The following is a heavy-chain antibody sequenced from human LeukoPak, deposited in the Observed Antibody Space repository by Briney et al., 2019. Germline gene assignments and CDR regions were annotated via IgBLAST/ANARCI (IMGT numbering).Heavy chain of an antibody. D-gene: IGHD3-10*01. J-gene: IGHJ3*02. Sequence: ASVKVSCKASGYAFTSYAMNWVRQAPGQGLEWMGWINTNTGNPTYAQGFTGRFVFSLDTSVSTAYLQISSLKAEDTAVYYCARDQLRITMVRGVILDPDAFDIWGQGTMVTVSS. CDR3: ARDQLRITMVRGVILDPDAFDI. V-gene: IGHV7-4-1*02. CDR1: GYAFTSYA. CDR2: INTNTGNP.